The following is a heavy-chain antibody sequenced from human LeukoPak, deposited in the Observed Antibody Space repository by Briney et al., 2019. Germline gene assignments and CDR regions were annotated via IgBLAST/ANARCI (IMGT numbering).Heavy chain of an antibody. J-gene: IGHJ4*02. CDR2: IYRGGNT. V-gene: IGHV3-53*01. CDR1: GFTVNSNY. D-gene: IGHD2-15*01. Sequence: GGSLRLSCAASGFTVNSNYMSWVRQAPGKGLEWVSVIYRGGNTYYADSVKGRFTISRDNSKNTLYLQMNSLRAEDTAVYYCARASVYCRGGGCSQKDFDYWGQGTLVTVSS. CDR3: ARASVYCRGGGCSQKDFDY.